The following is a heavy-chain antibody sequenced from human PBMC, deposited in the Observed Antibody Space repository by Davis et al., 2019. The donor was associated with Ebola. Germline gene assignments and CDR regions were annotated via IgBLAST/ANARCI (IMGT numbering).Heavy chain of an antibody. CDR1: GFTFSDYY. J-gene: IGHJ4*02. Sequence: GESLKISCAASGFTFSDYYMTWIRQAPGKGLEWVSYISSSGTTIDYADSVRGRFTVSSDNAKKLLYLQMNSLRAEDTAVYYCARRWGSDYWGQGTLVTVSS. D-gene: IGHD7-27*01. V-gene: IGHV3-11*04. CDR3: ARRWGSDY. CDR2: ISSSGTTI.